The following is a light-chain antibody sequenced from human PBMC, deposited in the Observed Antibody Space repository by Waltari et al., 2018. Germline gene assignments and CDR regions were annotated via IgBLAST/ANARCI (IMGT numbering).Light chain of an antibody. V-gene: IGLV6-57*04. CDR1: SGSIGSNY. Sequence: NFMLTQPHSVSESPGKTVTISCTRNSGSIGSNYVQWYQQRPGSAPISVIYGNNQRPSGFPARFSGSIDSSSKSASLTISGLKTEDEGDYFCQSYDSNNHVVFGGGTHLTVL. CDR2: GNN. CDR3: QSYDSNNHVV. J-gene: IGLJ7*01.